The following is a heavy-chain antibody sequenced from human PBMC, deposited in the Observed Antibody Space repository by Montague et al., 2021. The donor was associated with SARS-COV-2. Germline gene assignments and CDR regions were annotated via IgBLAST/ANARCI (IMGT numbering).Heavy chain of an antibody. CDR2: IHHGGST. V-gene: IGHV4-34*01. Sequence: SETLSLTCAVHGGSFSTYSWNWIRQPPGKGLEWIGEIHHGGSTNYNPSLESRVTISADTSKNQFSLKLTSVAAADTAVYYCARLGDGVVPSPILGVGPYYSYYYMGVWGKGTTVTVSS. CDR1: GGSFSTYS. CDR3: ARLGDGVVPSPILGVGPYYSYYYMGV. D-gene: IGHD3-10*01. J-gene: IGHJ6*03.